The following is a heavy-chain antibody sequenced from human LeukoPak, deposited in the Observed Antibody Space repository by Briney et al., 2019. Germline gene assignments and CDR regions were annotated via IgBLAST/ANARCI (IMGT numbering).Heavy chain of an antibody. D-gene: IGHD6-19*01. Sequence: GGSLRLSCAASGFTFSNAWMSWVRQAPGKGLEWVGHIKTKTDGGTADYAAPVKGGFTISRGDSKNTLYVQMNSLKTEDTAGYYCATGLASHWGQGALVTVSS. CDR2: IKTKTDGGTA. CDR3: ATGLASH. CDR1: GFTFSNAW. J-gene: IGHJ4*02. V-gene: IGHV3-15*01.